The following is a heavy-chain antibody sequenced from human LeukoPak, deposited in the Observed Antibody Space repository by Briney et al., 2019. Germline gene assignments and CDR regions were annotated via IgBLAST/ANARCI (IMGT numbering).Heavy chain of an antibody. Sequence: GGSLRLSCAASGFTFDDYAMHWVRQAAGKGRVWVSRINSDGSSTSYADSVKGRFTISRDNAKNTLYLQMNSLRAEDTAVYYCARGVTGDYWGQGTLVTVSS. V-gene: IGHV3-74*01. J-gene: IGHJ4*02. CDR3: ARGVTGDY. CDR1: GFTFDDYA. D-gene: IGHD7-27*01. CDR2: INSDGSST.